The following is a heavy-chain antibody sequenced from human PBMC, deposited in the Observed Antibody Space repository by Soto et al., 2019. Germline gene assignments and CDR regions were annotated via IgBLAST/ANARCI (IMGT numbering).Heavy chain of an antibody. D-gene: IGHD6-13*01. Sequence: GGSLRLSCTASGFSFSSYSLHWVRQTPGKGLEWVAVISYDGSNKYYADSVKGRFTVSRDSPKNTLFLQMNSLKPEDTAVYYCARAPPRGIAAPGTWGSGMDVWGRGTTVTVSS. J-gene: IGHJ6*02. CDR1: GFSFSSYS. CDR2: ISYDGSNK. V-gene: IGHV3-30-3*01. CDR3: ARAPPRGIAAPGTWGSGMDV.